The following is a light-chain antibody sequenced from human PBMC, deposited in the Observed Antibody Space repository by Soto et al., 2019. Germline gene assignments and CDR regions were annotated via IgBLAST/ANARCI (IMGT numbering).Light chain of an antibody. CDR2: EVT. CDR3: NSYTNSSAVV. V-gene: IGLV2-14*01. Sequence: QSVLTQPASVSGSPGQSITISGAGTRVDIGAYDYVSWYQQHPGNAPKLLVYEVTNRPSGVSDRFSGSKSGNTASLTISGLQAEDEADYYCNSYTNSSAVVFGGGTKVTVL. CDR1: RVDIGAYDY. J-gene: IGLJ2*01.